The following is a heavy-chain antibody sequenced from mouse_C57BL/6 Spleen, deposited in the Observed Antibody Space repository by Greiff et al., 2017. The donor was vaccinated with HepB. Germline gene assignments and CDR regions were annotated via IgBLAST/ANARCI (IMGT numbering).Heavy chain of an antibody. CDR2: IYPGGGYT. D-gene: IGHD1-1*01. Sequence: QVQLQQSGAELVRPGTSVKMSCKASGYTFTNYWIGWAKQRPGHGLEWIGDIYPGGGYTNYNEKFKGKAKLTADKSSSTAYMQFSSLTSEDSAIYYCARLDYGSNFDYWGQGTTLTVSS. CDR3: ARLDYGSNFDY. CDR1: GYTFTNYW. J-gene: IGHJ2*01. V-gene: IGHV1-63*01.